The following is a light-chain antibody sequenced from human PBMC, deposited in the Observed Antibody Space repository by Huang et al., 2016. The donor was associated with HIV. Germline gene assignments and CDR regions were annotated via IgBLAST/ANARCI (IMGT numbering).Light chain of an antibody. CDR1: QGLANY. J-gene: IGKJ4*01. Sequence: EIVLTQSPATLSLFPGERAPLSCRASQGLANYLAWYQQKPGQAPRLLIYDASNRATGIPARFSGSGSGTDFTLTISSLEPEDFAVYYCQQRGNWQLTFGGGTKVEIK. CDR3: QQRGNWQLT. CDR2: DAS. V-gene: IGKV3-11*01.